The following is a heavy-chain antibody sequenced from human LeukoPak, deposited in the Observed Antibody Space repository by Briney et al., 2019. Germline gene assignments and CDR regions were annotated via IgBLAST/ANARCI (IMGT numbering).Heavy chain of an antibody. V-gene: IGHV3-30-3*01. CDR1: GFTFSSYA. CDR2: ISYDGSNK. J-gene: IGHJ4*02. D-gene: IGHD3-9*01. CDR3: AKEEDTRDYYDILTGYYNPVDY. Sequence: GGSLRLSCAASGFTFSSYAMHWVRQAPGKGLEWVAVISYDGSNKYYADSVKGRFTISRDNSKNTLYLQMNSLRAEDTAVYCCAKEEDTRDYYDILTGYYNPVDYWGQGTLVTVSS.